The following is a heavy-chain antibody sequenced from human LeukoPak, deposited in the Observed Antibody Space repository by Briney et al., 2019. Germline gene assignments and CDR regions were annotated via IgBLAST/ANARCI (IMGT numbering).Heavy chain of an antibody. CDR1: GFTFSSYA. CDR3: ARDLGGDYYDSSGYPSHYFDY. D-gene: IGHD3-22*01. CDR2: ISYDGSNK. Sequence: GGSLRLSCAASGFTFSSYAMHWVRQAPGKGLEWVAVISYDGSNKYYADSVKGRFTISRDNSKNTLYLQMNSLRAEDTAVYYCARDLGGDYYDSSGYPSHYFDYWGQGTLVTVSS. J-gene: IGHJ4*02. V-gene: IGHV3-30-3*01.